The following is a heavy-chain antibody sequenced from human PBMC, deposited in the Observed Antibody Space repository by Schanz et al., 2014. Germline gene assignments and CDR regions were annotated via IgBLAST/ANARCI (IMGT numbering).Heavy chain of an antibody. Sequence: VQLLESGGGLVQPGGSLRLSCAASGFTFSDYYMTWIRQAPGKGLDWVSAISGSSSYISYADSVKGRFTISRDNAKNSLYLQMNSLRVEDTAVYYCARDRSGGSYSFAHWGQGTLVSVSS. J-gene: IGHJ5*02. V-gene: IGHV3-11*01. CDR1: GFTFSDYY. CDR2: ISGSSSYI. D-gene: IGHD1-26*01. CDR3: ARDRSGGSYSFAH.